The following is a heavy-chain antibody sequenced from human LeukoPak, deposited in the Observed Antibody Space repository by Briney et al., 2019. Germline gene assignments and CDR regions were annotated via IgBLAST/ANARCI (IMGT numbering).Heavy chain of an antibody. J-gene: IGHJ4*02. V-gene: IGHV2-70*04. CDR3: ARIYSDSGSYHFDH. Sequence: SGPALVKPTQILTLTCTFSGFSLSTSGVRVSWIRQPPGKALEWLARIDWDDDTFYTPSLKTRLTISKDTSKNQVVLTMTNMDPVDTATYYCARIYSDSGSYHFDHWGRGTLVTVSS. CDR2: IDWDDDT. CDR1: GFSLSTSGVR. D-gene: IGHD6-13*01.